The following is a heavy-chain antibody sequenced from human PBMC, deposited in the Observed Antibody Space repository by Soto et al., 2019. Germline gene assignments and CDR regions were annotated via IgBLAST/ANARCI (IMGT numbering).Heavy chain of an antibody. Sequence: QVQLVQSGTEVKKPGASVKVSCKASGYTFTSYGIHWVRQAPGQRLEWMGWINAANGDTKYSPKFQGRVTITRDTSASTAYMELRSLRSEDTAVYYCVRRHVSATGIDWFDPWGQGTLVPVSS. V-gene: IGHV1-3*01. CDR2: INAANGDT. D-gene: IGHD6-13*01. CDR3: VRRHVSATGIDWFDP. CDR1: GYTFTSYG. J-gene: IGHJ5*02.